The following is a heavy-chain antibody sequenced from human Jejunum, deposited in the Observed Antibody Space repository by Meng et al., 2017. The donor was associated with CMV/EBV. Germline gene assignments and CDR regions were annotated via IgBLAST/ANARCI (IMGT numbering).Heavy chain of an antibody. D-gene: IGHD3-16*01. V-gene: IGHV3-74*01. CDR2: VDTGGSRT. CDR1: GFTFSSYW. Sequence: LSCVASGFTFSSYWMHWVRQVPGKGLVWVARVDTGGSRTDYADSAKGRFTISRDNVKNTLYLQMNSLRAEDTAVYYCARDLGGGSGYWGQGTLVTVSS. J-gene: IGHJ4*02. CDR3: ARDLGGGSGY.